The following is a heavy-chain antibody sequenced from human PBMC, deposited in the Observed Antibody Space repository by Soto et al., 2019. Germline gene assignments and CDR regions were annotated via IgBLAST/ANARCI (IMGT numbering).Heavy chain of an antibody. CDR3: ARVNRRLRFLEWLQPQHEIGSDY. CDR2: ISSSGSTI. Sequence: PGGSLRLSCAASGFTFSSYEMNWVRQAPGKGLEWVSYISSSGSTIYYADSVKGRFTISRDNAKNSLYLQMNSLRAEDTAVYYCARVNRRLRFLEWLQPQHEIGSDYWGQGTLVTVSS. CDR1: GFTFSSYE. J-gene: IGHJ4*02. D-gene: IGHD3-3*01. V-gene: IGHV3-48*03.